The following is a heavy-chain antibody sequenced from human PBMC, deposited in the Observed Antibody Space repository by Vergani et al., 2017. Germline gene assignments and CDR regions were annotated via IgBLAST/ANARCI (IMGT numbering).Heavy chain of an antibody. Sequence: QVQLQESGPGLVKPSQTLSLTCFVSGGAVNSGSNFWTWIRQPAGKGLEWIGRTSTDGSTNYNPSLKSRVTVSVDTSKTQISLRLTSVTAEDTAVYYCARETVVTSWDGYRFHYMDVWGKGTTVTVSS. CDR1: GGAVNSGSNF. CDR3: ARETVVTSWDGYRFHYMDV. CDR2: TSTDGST. V-gene: IGHV4-61*02. D-gene: IGHD3-16*02. J-gene: IGHJ6*03.